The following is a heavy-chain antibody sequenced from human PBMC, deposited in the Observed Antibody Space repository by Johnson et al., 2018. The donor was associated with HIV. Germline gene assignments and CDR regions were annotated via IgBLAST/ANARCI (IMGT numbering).Heavy chain of an antibody. CDR1: GFTFDDYA. J-gene: IGHJ3*02. CDR3: ARDVRQGEGQWLLHAFDI. V-gene: IGHV3-53*01. D-gene: IGHD6-19*01. CDR2: VYRDGNT. Sequence: VQLVESGGDLIQPGRSLRLSCAASGFTFDDYAMHWVRQAPGKGLEWVSVVYRDGNTKYADSVKGRFSIFSDNAKNTGDLQLNSLGAEDTAVYYCARDVRQGEGQWLLHAFDIWGQGTMVTVSS.